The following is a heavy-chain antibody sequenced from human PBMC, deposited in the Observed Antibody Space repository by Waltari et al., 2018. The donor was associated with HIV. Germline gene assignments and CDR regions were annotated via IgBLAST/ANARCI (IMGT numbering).Heavy chain of an antibody. J-gene: IGHJ6*02. Sequence: QLQLQESGPGLVKPSETLSLTCTVSGGSISSRSYYWGWIRQPPGKGLEWIGSIYYSGSTYYNPSLKSRVTISVDTSKNQFSLKLSSVTAADTAVYYCARAWGYYGMDVWGQGTTVTVSS. CDR2: IYYSGST. CDR1: GGSISSRSYY. CDR3: ARAWGYYGMDV. D-gene: IGHD3-16*01. V-gene: IGHV4-39*01.